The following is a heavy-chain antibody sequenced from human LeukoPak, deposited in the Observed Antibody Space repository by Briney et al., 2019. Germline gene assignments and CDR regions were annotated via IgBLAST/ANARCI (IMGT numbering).Heavy chain of an antibody. D-gene: IGHD5-12*01. CDR3: ARHGGLKYGGYEKRFDY. CDR1: GGFISSSSYF. Sequence: SETLSLTCTVSGGFISSSSYFWGWIRQPPGKGLEWIGSIYYSGSTYYNPSLESRVTISVDTSKNQFSLKLNSVTAADTAVYYCARHGGLKYGGYEKRFDYWGQGTLVTVSS. V-gene: IGHV4-39*01. J-gene: IGHJ4*02. CDR2: IYYSGST.